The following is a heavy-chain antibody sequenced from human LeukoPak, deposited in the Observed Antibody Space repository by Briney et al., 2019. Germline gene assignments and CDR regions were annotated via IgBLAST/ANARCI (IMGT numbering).Heavy chain of an antibody. CDR2: ISSSGSTI. J-gene: IGHJ4*02. Sequence: PGGSLRLSCAASGFTFSDYYMSWIRQAPGKGLERVSYISSSGSTIYYADSVKGRFTISRDNAKNSLYLQMNSLRAEDTAVYYCAREIVGATNYFDYWGQGTLVTVSS. V-gene: IGHV3-11*01. CDR1: GFTFSDYY. D-gene: IGHD1-26*01. CDR3: AREIVGATNYFDY.